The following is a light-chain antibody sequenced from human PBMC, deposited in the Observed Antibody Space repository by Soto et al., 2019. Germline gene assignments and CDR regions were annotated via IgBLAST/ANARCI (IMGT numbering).Light chain of an antibody. CDR1: QSINRY. J-gene: IGKJ4*01. CDR2: DAF. Sequence: DLQMTQSPSSLSASVGDRITITCRASQSINRYLNWYQQKVGEAPRLLIYDAFTLQTGVPSRFSGGGSGTDFTLTISSLQPEDFATYYCQHSSRYPLTFGGGTKVGIK. V-gene: IGKV1-39*01. CDR3: QHSSRYPLT.